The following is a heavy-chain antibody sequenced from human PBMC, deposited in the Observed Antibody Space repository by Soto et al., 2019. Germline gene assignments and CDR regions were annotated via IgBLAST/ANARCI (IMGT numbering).Heavy chain of an antibody. D-gene: IGHD3-10*01. CDR3: PRGGFSMIRGLTPAEFEY. CDR1: GFIFIGTS. Sequence: EVQLVESGGGLVKPGGSLRLSCAASGFIFIGTSMSWVRQAPGKGLEWVSSISSMHTYIYYADSVKGRFTISRDNAKNSLLLLANSLSADDTGLSYCPRGGFSMIRGLTPAEFEYWGQGTLVTVSS. CDR2: ISSMHTYI. V-gene: IGHV3-21*01. J-gene: IGHJ4*02.